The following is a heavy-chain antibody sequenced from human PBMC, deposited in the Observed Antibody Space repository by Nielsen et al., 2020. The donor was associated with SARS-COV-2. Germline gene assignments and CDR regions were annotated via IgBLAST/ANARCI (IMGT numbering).Heavy chain of an antibody. V-gene: IGHV1-18*01. J-gene: IGHJ4*02. D-gene: IGHD6-13*01. CDR3: AREADSSLPLTEGPDY. CDR1: GYTFTSYG. Sequence: ASVKVSCKASGYTFTSYGISWVRQAPGQGLEWMGWISAYNGNTNYAQKLQGRVTMTTDTSTSTAYMELRSLRSDDTAVYYCAREADSSLPLTEGPDYWGQGTLVTVSS. CDR2: ISAYNGNT.